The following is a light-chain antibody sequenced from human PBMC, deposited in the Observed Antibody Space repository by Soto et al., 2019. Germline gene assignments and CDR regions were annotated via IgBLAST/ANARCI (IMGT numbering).Light chain of an antibody. CDR3: QHYNSYSEA. J-gene: IGKJ1*01. CDR1: QSISSW. V-gene: IGKV1-5*03. Sequence: DIEMTQSPSTLSASVGDRVTITCRASQSISSWLAWYQQKPGKAPKLLIYKASSLESGVPSRFSCSGSGTEFTLTISSLQPDDFATYYCQHYNSYSEAFGQGTKVDIK. CDR2: KAS.